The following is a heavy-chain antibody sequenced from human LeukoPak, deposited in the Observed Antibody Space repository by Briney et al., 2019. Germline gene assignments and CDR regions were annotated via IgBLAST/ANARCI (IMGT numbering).Heavy chain of an antibody. CDR2: IHPSGST. CDR1: GDSISSYY. CDR3: ARGPPPDFDY. V-gene: IGHV4-4*07. J-gene: IGHJ4*02. Sequence: SETLSLTCTVSGDSISSYYWSWVRQPAGKGLEWIGRIHPSGSTNYNPSLKSRVTLSVDTSKYQFSLKLSSVTAADTAVYYCARGPPPDFDYWGRGTLVTVSS.